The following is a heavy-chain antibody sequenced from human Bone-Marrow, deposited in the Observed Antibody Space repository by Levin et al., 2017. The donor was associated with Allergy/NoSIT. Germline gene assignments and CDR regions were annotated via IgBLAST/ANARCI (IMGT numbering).Heavy chain of an antibody. D-gene: IGHD4-11*01. CDR3: ARGNAVSHYYYGMDV. Sequence: GGSLRLSCSASGFTFGTYAMHWVRQAPGKGLECVAGISYDGSQEYYPDSVKGRFTISRDNSKNTLYLQMNSLRGEDTAVHYCARGNAVSHYYYGMDVWGQGTTVTVSS. CDR1: GFTFGTYA. CDR2: ISYDGSQE. V-gene: IGHV3-30*04. J-gene: IGHJ6*02.